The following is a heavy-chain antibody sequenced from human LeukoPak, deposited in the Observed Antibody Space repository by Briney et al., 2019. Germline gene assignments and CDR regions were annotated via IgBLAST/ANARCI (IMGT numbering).Heavy chain of an antibody. V-gene: IGHV3-30*02. CDR3: AKVVGATTKGTLDY. J-gene: IGHJ4*02. CDR2: IRYDGSNK. D-gene: IGHD1-26*01. Sequence: GGSLRLSCAASGFTFSDYSMNWVRQAPGKGLEWVAFIRYDGSNKYHADSVKGRFTISRDNSKNTLYLQMNSLRAEDTAVYYCAKVVGATTKGTLDYWGQGTLVTVSS. CDR1: GFTFSDYS.